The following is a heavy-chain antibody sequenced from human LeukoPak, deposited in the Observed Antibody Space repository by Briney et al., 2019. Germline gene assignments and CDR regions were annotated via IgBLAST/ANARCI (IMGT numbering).Heavy chain of an antibody. J-gene: IGHJ4*02. CDR3: ARDQRGRALDY. CDR2: VNPSGGST. Sequence: ASVTVSCKASGYTFTSYYMHWVRQAPGQGLEWMGIVNPSGGSTSYAQKFQGRVTMTRDTSTSTVYMELSSLRSEDTAVYYCARDQRGRALDYWGQGTLVTVSS. V-gene: IGHV1-46*01. D-gene: IGHD3-10*01. CDR1: GYTFTSYY.